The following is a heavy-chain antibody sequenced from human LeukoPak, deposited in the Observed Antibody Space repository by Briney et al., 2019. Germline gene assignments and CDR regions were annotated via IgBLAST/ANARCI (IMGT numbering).Heavy chain of an antibody. CDR3: ASCRGTGSQLNAFDI. D-gene: IGHD3-10*01. V-gene: IGHV3-21*01. Sequence: GGSLRLSCAASGFTFSSYTMNWVRQAPGKGLEWVSSISSSSSPTYYADSAKGRFTISRDNAKNSLYLQMNNLRAEDTAVYYCASCRGTGSQLNAFDIWGQGTMVTVSS. CDR1: GFTFSSYT. CDR2: ISSSSSPT. J-gene: IGHJ3*02.